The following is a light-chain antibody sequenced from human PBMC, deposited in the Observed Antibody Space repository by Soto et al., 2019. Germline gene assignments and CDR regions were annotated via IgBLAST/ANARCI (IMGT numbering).Light chain of an antibody. CDR2: DVN. Sequence: QSALTQPRSVSGSPGQSVTISCTGTSSDVGGYNYVSWYQQYPGKAPKLMIYDVNKRPSGVPDRFSGSKSGNTASLTISVLKAEDEADYYCCSYAGSYTFWVFGGGTKVTVL. CDR3: CSYAGSYTFWV. CDR1: SSDVGGYNY. J-gene: IGLJ3*02. V-gene: IGLV2-11*01.